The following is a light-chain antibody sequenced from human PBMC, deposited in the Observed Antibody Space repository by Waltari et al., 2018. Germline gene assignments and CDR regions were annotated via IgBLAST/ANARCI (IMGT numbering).Light chain of an antibody. CDR2: ANT. CDR1: NSNIGAGYD. V-gene: IGLV1-40*01. Sequence: QSVLTQPPSVSGAPGQRVTISCTGSNSNIGAGYDVHWYQQLPGTATKLLIYANTNRPSGVPDRFSGSKSGTSASLAITGLQAEDEADYYCQSYDSSLSGLFGGGTKLTVL. CDR3: QSYDSSLSGL. J-gene: IGLJ3*02.